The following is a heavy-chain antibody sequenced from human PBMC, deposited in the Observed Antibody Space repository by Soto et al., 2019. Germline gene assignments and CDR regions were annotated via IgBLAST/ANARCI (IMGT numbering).Heavy chain of an antibody. CDR1: GFTFSSYE. D-gene: IGHD2-2*01. CDR2: ISSSGSTI. Sequence: PGGSLRLSCAASGFTFSSYEMNWVRQAPGKGLEWVSYISSSGSTIYYADSVKGRFTISRDNAKNSLYLQMNSLRAEDTAVYYCAAASSYSTSGMDVWGQGTTVTDSS. V-gene: IGHV3-48*03. CDR3: AAASSYSTSGMDV. J-gene: IGHJ6*02.